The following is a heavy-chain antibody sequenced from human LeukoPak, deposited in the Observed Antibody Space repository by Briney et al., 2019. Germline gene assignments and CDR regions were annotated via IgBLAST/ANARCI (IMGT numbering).Heavy chain of an antibody. CDR2: ISSSSSTI. CDR1: GFTFSSYS. CDR3: ARDLARYSGYDSHRYYYYMDV. V-gene: IGHV3-48*01. D-gene: IGHD5-12*01. Sequence: GGSLRLSCAASGFTFSSYSMNWVRQAPGKGLEWVSYISSSSSTIYYADSVKGRFTISRDNAKNSLYLQMNSLRAEDTAVYYCARDLARYSGYDSHRYYYYMDVWGKGTTVTVSS. J-gene: IGHJ6*03.